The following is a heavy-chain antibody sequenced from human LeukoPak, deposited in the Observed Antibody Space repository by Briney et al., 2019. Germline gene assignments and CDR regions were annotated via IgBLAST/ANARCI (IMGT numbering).Heavy chain of an antibody. CDR1: GYKFTSFW. V-gene: IGHV5-51*01. D-gene: IGHD6-19*01. Sequence: GESLRISCKASGYKFTSFWIGWVRQMPGKGLEWMAMIYPGDSDTRYNPSFEGQVTISADQSVSNVYLQWNSLKASDTAMYYCVRQGGRGGSIWGSSGCWGQGTLVIVSS. CDR3: VRQGGRGGSIWGSSGC. CDR2: IYPGDSDT. J-gene: IGHJ4*02.